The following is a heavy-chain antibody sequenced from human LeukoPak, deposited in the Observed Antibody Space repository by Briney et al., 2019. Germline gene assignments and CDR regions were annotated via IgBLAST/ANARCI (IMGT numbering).Heavy chain of an antibody. V-gene: IGHV1-2*02. CDR3: ARGLYYGSGSHYNVGGY. CDR2: INPNSGGT. Sequence: GASVKVSCKASGYTFTGYYMHWVRQAPGQGLEWMGWINPNSGGTNYAQNFQGRVTMTRDTSISTSYMELSRLRSDDTAVYYCARGLYYGSGSHYNVGGYWGQGSLVTVSS. D-gene: IGHD3-10*01. J-gene: IGHJ4*02. CDR1: GYTFTGYY.